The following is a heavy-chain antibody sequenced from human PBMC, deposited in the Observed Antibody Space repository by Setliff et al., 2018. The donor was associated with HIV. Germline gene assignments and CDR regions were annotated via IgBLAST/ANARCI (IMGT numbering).Heavy chain of an antibody. D-gene: IGHD5-12*01. CDR1: GGTFSSYA. CDR2: IIPIFGTA. V-gene: IGHV1-69*13. Sequence: SVKVSCKASGGTFSSYAISLVRQAPGQGLEWMGGIIPIFGTANYAQKFQGRVTITADEPTSTAYMELSSLRSEDTAVYYCAKGPLYSGYDLGYYCYYMDVWGKGTTVTVSS. J-gene: IGHJ6*03. CDR3: AKGPLYSGYDLGYYCYYMDV.